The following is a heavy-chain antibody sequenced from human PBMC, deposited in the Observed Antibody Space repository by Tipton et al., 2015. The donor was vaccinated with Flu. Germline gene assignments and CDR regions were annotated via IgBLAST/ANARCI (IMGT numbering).Heavy chain of an antibody. D-gene: IGHD3-10*01. CDR3: ARSPSYSGSGVYPYYFDD. V-gene: IGHV4-61*02. J-gene: IGHJ4*02. CDR2: IYTTGST. CDR1: GGSITSKPDY. Sequence: TLSLTCTVSGGSITSKPDYWTWIRQSAGKGLEWIGRIYTTGSTNYNPSLRSRVTISGDTSKNHFSVQLSSVTAADTAVYYCARSPSYSGSGVYPYYFDDWGQGTLVTVSS.